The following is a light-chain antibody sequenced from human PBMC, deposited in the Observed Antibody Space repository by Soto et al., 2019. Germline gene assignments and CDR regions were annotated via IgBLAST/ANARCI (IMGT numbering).Light chain of an antibody. J-gene: IGKJ2*01. CDR2: GAS. V-gene: IGKV3-20*01. CDR3: QQYGRSTMFT. Sequence: EIVLTQSPGTLSLSPGERATLSCRASQSVSSNYLAWYQQKPGQAPRLLIYGASRGAAGIPDRFIGSGSGTDFTLTINRPEPEDFAVYFCQQYGRSTMFTCGQGTKLEIK. CDR1: QSVSSNY.